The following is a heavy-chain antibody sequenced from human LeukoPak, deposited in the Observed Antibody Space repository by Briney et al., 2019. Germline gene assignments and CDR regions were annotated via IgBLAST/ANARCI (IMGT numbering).Heavy chain of an antibody. Sequence: SVKVSCKASGGTFSSYAIIWVRQAPGQGLEWMGRIIPILGIANYAQKFQGRVTITAGKSTSTAYMELSSLRSEDTAVYYCARADHYYDSSGYDYWGQGTLVTVSS. CDR2: IIPILGIA. CDR1: GGTFSSYA. D-gene: IGHD3-22*01. J-gene: IGHJ4*02. V-gene: IGHV1-69*04. CDR3: ARADHYYDSSGYDY.